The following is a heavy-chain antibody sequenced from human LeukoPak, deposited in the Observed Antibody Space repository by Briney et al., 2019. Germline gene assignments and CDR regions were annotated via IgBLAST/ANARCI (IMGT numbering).Heavy chain of an antibody. CDR1: GGSISSSSYY. CDR3: ARSSQLWFGFAF. D-gene: IGHD5-18*01. CDR2: IYYSGST. Sequence: SETLSLTCTVSGGSISSSSYYWGWIRQPPGKGLEWIGYIYYSGSTNYNPSLKSRVTISVDTSKNQFSLKLSSVTAADTAVYYCARSSQLWFGFAFWGQGTLVTVSS. V-gene: IGHV4-61*05. J-gene: IGHJ4*02.